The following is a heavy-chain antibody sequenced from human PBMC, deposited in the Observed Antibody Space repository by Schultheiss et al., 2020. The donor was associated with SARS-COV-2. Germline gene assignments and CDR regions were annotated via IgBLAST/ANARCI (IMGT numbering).Heavy chain of an antibody. D-gene: IGHD6-13*01. Sequence: LRLSCTVSGGSISSGGYYWSWIRQHPGKGLEWIGYIYYSGSTYYNPSLKSRVTISVDTSKNQFSLKLSSVTAADTAVYYCARSDGSSWRKGGYFQHWGQGTLVTVSS. CDR3: ARSDGSSWRKGGYFQH. CDR1: GGSISSGGYY. V-gene: IGHV4-31*03. CDR2: IYYSGST. J-gene: IGHJ1*01.